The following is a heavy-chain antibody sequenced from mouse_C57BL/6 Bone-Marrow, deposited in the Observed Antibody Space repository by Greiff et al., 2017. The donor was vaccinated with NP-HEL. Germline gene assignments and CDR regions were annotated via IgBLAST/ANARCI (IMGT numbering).Heavy chain of an antibody. J-gene: IGHJ4*01. CDR2: IDPEDGDN. CDR3: TIVDLLWLRYAMDY. CDR1: GFNIKDYY. V-gene: IGHV14-1*01. Sequence: VQLQQSGAELVRPGASVKLSCTASGFNIKDYYMHWVKQRPEKGLEWIGRIDPEDGDNEYAPKFQGKATMTADTSSNTAYLQLSSLTSEDTAVYYCTIVDLLWLRYAMDYWGQGTSVTVSS. D-gene: IGHD2-2*01.